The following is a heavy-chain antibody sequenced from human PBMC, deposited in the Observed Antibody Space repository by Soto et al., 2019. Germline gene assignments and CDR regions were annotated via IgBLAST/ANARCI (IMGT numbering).Heavy chain of an antibody. CDR2: IYYSGST. Sequence: QVQLQESGPGLVKPSQTLSLTCTVSGGSISSGGYYWSWIRQHPGKGLEWIGYIYYSGSTYYNPSLKSRVTLSVDTSKSPFSLKLRSVTAADTAVYYCARAPWSRMLYGRWYYVEYWGQGTLVTVSS. CDR1: GGSISSGGYY. J-gene: IGHJ4*02. V-gene: IGHV4-31*03. D-gene: IGHD2-8*01. CDR3: ARAPWSRMLYGRWYYVEY.